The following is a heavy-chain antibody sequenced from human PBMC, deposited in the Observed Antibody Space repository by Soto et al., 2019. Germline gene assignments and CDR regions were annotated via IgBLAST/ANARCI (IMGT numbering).Heavy chain of an antibody. CDR2: ISSSSSYI. V-gene: IGHV3-21*01. D-gene: IGHD3-10*01. CDR3: VRELSMVRGGNWYFAL. Sequence: EVQLVESGGGLVKPGGSLRLSCAASGFTFSSYSMNWVRQAPGKGLEWVSSISSSSSYIYYADSVRGPFTISRDTAKNSLYLQMNCLRAEDTAVYYCVRELSMVRGGNWYFALCGLGTLVTVSS. J-gene: IGHJ2*01. CDR1: GFTFSSYS.